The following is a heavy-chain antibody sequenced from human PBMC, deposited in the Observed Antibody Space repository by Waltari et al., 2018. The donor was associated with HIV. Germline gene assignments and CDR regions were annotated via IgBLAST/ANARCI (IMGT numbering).Heavy chain of an antibody. D-gene: IGHD3-10*01. V-gene: IGHV3-30*02. Sequence: QVQLVESGGGVVQPGGSLRLSCVASGFNFSDYGMHWVHQAPSKGLEWVTFIRYDGSYASYLHSVKGRFTISRDSSKNTVYLQMNSLRLEDTAMYYCAKDLVTNVRGGAFDPWGQGTLVTVSS. CDR2: IRYDGSYA. CDR1: GFNFSDYG. CDR3: AKDLVTNVRGGAFDP. J-gene: IGHJ5*02.